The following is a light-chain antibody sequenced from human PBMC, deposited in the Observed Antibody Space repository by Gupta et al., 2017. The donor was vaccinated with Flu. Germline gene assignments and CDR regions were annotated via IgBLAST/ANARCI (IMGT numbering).Light chain of an antibody. J-gene: IGLJ2*01. Sequence: QSALTQPASVSGSPGQSITISCTGTSSDVGGYNYVSWYQQHPGKAPKLMIYEVSNRPSGVSIRFSGSKSGNTASLTISGLQDEDEADYYCSSYTSSSTLVFGGGTKLTVL. CDR3: SSYTSSSTLV. CDR1: SSDVGGYNY. V-gene: IGLV2-14*01. CDR2: EVS.